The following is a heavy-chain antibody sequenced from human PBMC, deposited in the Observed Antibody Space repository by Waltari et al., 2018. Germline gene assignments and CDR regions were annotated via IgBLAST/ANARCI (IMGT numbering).Heavy chain of an antibody. CDR2: INHSGST. CDR3: ARGGYCSSTSCYTTGNWFDP. V-gene: IGHV4-34*01. CDR1: GGSFSGYY. J-gene: IGHJ5*02. D-gene: IGHD2-2*02. Sequence: QVQLQQLGAGLLKPSETLSLTCAVYGGSFSGYYWSWIRQPPGKGLEWIGEINHSGSTNYNPSLKSRVTISVDTSKNQFSLKLSSVTAADTAVYYCARGGYCSSTSCYTTGNWFDPWGQGTLVTVSS.